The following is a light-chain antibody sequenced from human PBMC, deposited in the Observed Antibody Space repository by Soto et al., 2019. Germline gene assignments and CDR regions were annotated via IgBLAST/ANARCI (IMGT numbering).Light chain of an antibody. Sequence: DIVMTQSPATLSVSPGESASLSCRASQSVSNNLAWYQQKPGQAPRLLIYDASTRATGIPARFSGSGSGTEFTLPVNSLQSEDFAVYYCQQYNNWPPLTFGGGTKVEIK. CDR3: QQYNNWPPLT. V-gene: IGKV3-15*01. J-gene: IGKJ4*01. CDR1: QSVSNN. CDR2: DAS.